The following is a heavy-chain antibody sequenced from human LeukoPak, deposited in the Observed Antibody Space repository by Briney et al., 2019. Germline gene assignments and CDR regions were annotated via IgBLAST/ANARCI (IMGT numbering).Heavy chain of an antibody. V-gene: IGHV3-74*01. CDR3: ARGFIAAAGFGY. D-gene: IGHD6-13*01. Sequence: GGSLRLSCAASGFTFSSYWMHWVRQAPGKGLVWVSRINSDGSSTSYADSVKGRFTISRDNAKNTLYLQMNSLRAEDTAVYYCARGFIAAAGFGYWGQGTLVTVSS. J-gene: IGHJ4*02. CDR1: GFTFSSYW. CDR2: INSDGSST.